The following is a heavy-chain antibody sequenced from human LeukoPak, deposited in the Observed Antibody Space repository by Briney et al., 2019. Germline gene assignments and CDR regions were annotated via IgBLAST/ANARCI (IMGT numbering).Heavy chain of an antibody. CDR3: ARDRPTAMVFFYPNWFDP. V-gene: IGHV1-2*02. D-gene: IGHD5-18*01. CDR1: GYTFTGYY. CDR2: INPNSGGT. J-gene: IGHJ5*02. Sequence: ASVKVSCKASGYTFTGYYMYWVRQAPGQGLEWMGWINPNSGGTTYAQKFQGRVTMTRDTSISTAYMELSRLRSDDTAVYYCARDRPTAMVFFYPNWFDPWGQGTLVTVSS.